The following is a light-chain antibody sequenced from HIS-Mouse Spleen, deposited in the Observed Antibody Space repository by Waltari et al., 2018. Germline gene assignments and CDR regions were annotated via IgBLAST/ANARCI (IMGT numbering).Light chain of an antibody. V-gene: IGLV2-14*03. J-gene: IGLJ2*01. CDR2: DVS. Sequence: QSALTQPASVSGSPGRSITISCTGTSRDVGGYNYVSWYQQHPGKAPKLMIYDVSNRPSGVSNRFSGSKSGNTASLTISGLQAEDEADYYCSSYTSSSFNVVFGGGTKLTVL. CDR1: SRDVGGYNY. CDR3: SSYTSSSFNVV.